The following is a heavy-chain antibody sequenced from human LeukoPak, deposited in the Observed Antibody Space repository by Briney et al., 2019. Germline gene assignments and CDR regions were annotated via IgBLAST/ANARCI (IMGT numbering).Heavy chain of an antibody. Sequence: GGSLRLSCAASGFTFSSYGIHWVRQAPGKGLEWVTFIRHDGTNQHYGDSVKGRFTISRDNLKNTVFLQMNRVRAEDTAVYFCARSRDVRTFDYWGQGTLVAVSS. V-gene: IGHV3-30*02. CDR3: ARSRDVRTFDY. CDR1: GFTFSSYG. J-gene: IGHJ4*02. CDR2: IRHDGTNQ.